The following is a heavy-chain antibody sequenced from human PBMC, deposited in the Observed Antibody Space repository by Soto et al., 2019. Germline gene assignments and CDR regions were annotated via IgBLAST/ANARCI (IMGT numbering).Heavy chain of an antibody. Sequence: VASGGDLVPPGGSLRLSCAVSGLTFSTDEMNWVRQAPGKGLEWLAYISYTSTTIKYADSVKGRFAVSRDNAKKSLYLQMNNLRVEDTAIYYWVREGGSLAFDSWGQGTLVTVSS. CDR1: GLTFSTDE. CDR2: ISYTSTTI. CDR3: VREGGSLAFDS. D-gene: IGHD1-1*01. J-gene: IGHJ4*02. V-gene: IGHV3-48*03.